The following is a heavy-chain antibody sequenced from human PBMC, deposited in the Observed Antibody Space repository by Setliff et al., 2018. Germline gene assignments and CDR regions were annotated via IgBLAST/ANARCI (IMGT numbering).Heavy chain of an antibody. CDR2: IIPMFGTP. D-gene: IGHD2-2*01. J-gene: IGHJ5*01. CDR1: GGTFSSYA. CDR3: ARSSSYGMRYWFDS. V-gene: IGHV1-69*05. Sequence: ASVKVSCKASGGTFSSYAIDWVRQAPGQGLEWMGGIIPMFGTPGYAQKFQDRVTITTDESTSTAYMELNSLTSDDTAVYYCARSSSYGMRYWFDSWGQGPLVTVSS.